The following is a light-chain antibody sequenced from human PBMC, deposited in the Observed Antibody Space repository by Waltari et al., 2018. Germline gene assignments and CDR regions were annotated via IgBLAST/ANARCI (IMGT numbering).Light chain of an antibody. Sequence: EVVLTQSPGTLSLSPGERATLSCRASQSVSQYLAWYQQKPGNAPRLLIYAASTRATGIPDRFSGSGSGTDFSLTISRLEPEDFAVYYCQNHERLPATFGQGTKVEIK. CDR3: QNHERLPAT. CDR2: AAS. V-gene: IGKV3-20*01. J-gene: IGKJ1*01. CDR1: QSVSQY.